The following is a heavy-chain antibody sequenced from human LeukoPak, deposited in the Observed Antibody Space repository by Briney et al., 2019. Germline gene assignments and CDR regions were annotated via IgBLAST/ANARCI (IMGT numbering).Heavy chain of an antibody. CDR2: ISTSGTYI. CDR1: GFTFSTYN. J-gene: IGHJ3*02. Sequence: PGGSLRLSCAASGFTFSTYNMDSVRQAPGKGLEWVSSISTSGTYIYYADSVKGRFTVSRDNAKNSLYLQMNSLRAEDTAVYYCARGYYEAFDIWGQGTMVTVSS. D-gene: IGHD3-22*01. V-gene: IGHV3-21*01. CDR3: ARGYYEAFDI.